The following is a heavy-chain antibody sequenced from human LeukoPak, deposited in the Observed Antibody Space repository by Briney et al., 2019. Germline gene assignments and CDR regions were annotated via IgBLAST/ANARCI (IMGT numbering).Heavy chain of an antibody. V-gene: IGHV4-59*01. CDR1: GGSISGSY. CDR3: ARENIMVRGAFDAFDI. CDR2: IYYSGST. Sequence: PSETLSFTCTVSGGSISGSYWSWIRQPPGKGLEWIGYIYYSGSTNYNPSLKSRVTILVDTSNNQFSLRLNSVTAADTAVYYCARENIMVRGAFDAFDIWGQGTMVTVSS. J-gene: IGHJ3*02. D-gene: IGHD3-10*01.